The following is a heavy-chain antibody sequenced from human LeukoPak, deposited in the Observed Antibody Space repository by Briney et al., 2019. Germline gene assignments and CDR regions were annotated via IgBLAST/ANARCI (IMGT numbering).Heavy chain of an antibody. Sequence: KSGGSLRLSCAASGFTFSSYSMNWVRQAPGKGLEWVSSISSSGSYIYYADSVKGRFTISRDNAKNSLYLQMNSLRAEDTAVYYCAFYYYDSSGYLYWGQGTLVTVSS. CDR1: GFTFSSYS. CDR2: ISSSGSYI. CDR3: AFYYYDSSGYLY. V-gene: IGHV3-21*01. J-gene: IGHJ4*02. D-gene: IGHD3-22*01.